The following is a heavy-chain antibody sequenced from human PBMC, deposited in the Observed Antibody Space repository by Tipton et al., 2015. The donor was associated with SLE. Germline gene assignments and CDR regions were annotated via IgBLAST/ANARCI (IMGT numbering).Heavy chain of an antibody. CDR3: ARWGDIVVVTAIPSNAFDI. D-gene: IGHD2-21*02. J-gene: IGHJ3*02. CDR1: GGSISSSSYY. Sequence: LRLPCTVSGGSISSSSYYWGWIRQPPGKGLEWIGSTYYSGSTYYNPSLKSRVTISVDTSKNQFSLKLSSVTAADTAVYYCARWGDIVVVTAIPSNAFDIWGLGTMVTVSS. V-gene: IGHV4-39*01. CDR2: TYYSGST.